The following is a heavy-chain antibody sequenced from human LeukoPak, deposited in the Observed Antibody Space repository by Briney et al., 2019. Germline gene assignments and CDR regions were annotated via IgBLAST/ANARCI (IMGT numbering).Heavy chain of an antibody. D-gene: IGHD6-13*01. J-gene: IGHJ4*02. CDR1: GFTVSNSR. Sequence: TGGSLRLSCAVSGFTVSNSRMNWVRQAPGKGLVWVSRINSDGSSTSYADSVKGRFTISRDNAKNTLYLQMNSLRAEDTAVYYCARSGQQLVKPIDYWGQGTLVTVSS. V-gene: IGHV3-74*01. CDR2: INSDGSST. CDR3: ARSGQQLVKPIDY.